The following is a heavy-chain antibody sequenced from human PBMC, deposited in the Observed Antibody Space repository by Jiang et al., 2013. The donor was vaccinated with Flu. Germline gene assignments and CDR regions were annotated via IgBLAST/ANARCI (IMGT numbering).Heavy chain of an antibody. CDR3: VKELGFCSSTSCYAFDY. V-gene: IGHV3-9*01. D-gene: IGHD2-2*01. CDR1: GFTFDDYA. Sequence: VQLVESGGGLVQPGRSLRLSCAASGFTFDDYAMHWVRQAPGKGLEWVSGISWNGITLGYADSVKGRFTISRDNAKNSLYLQMNSLRAEDTALYYCVKELGFCSSTSCYAFDYWGQGSLVTVSS. CDR2: ISWNGITL. J-gene: IGHJ4*02.